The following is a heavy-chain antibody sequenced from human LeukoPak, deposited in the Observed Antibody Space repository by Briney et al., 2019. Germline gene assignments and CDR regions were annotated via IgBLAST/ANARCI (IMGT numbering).Heavy chain of an antibody. CDR2: ISAYNGNT. CDR3: AVGQTYFDY. D-gene: IGHD1-26*01. V-gene: IGHV1-18*01. CDR1: GNIFNSYG. Sequence: GASVKVSCKASGNIFNSYGFSWVRQAPGQGLEWMGWISAYNGNTNYAQKLQGRVTMTTDTSTSTAYMELRSLRSDDTAVYYCAVGQTYFDYWGQGTLVTVSS. J-gene: IGHJ4*02.